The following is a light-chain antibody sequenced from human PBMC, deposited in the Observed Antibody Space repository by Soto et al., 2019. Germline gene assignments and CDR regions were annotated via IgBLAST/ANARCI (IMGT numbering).Light chain of an antibody. V-gene: IGLV2-11*01. Sequence: QSALTQPRSVSGSPGQSVTISCSGTSSDIGRYNYVSWYQQHPGKAPKFIIYDVDKRPSGVPDRFSASKSANTASLTISGLQAEDEAEYFCCWSYAGNFPMRFGGGTKLTV. CDR2: DVD. J-gene: IGLJ2*01. CDR3: WSYAGNFPMR. CDR1: SSDIGRYNY.